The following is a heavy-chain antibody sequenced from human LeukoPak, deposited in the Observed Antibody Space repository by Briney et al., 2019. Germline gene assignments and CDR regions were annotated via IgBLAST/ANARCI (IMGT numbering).Heavy chain of an antibody. D-gene: IGHD2-2*01. CDR1: GYTFTGYY. CDR2: INPNSGGT. CDR3: ARDPPDIVVVPAAMLSDY. V-gene: IGHV1-2*02. Sequence: ASVKVSCKASGYTFTGYYMHWVRQAPGQGLEWMGWINPNSGGTNYAQKFQGRVTMTRDTSISTAYMELSRLRSDDTAVYYCARDPPDIVVVPAAMLSDYWGQGTLVTVSS. J-gene: IGHJ4*02.